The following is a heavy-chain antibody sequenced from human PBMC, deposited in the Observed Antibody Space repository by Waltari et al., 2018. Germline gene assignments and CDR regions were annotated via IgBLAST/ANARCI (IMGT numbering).Heavy chain of an antibody. CDR3: AGDIVVVVAATGSHFDY. D-gene: IGHD2-15*01. CDR1: GGTFSSYA. Sequence: QVQLVQSGAEVKKPGSSVKVSCQASGGTFSSYAISWVRQAPGQGLEWMGGIIPILGIANYAQKFQGRVTITADESTSTAYMELSSLRSEDTAVYYCAGDIVVVVAATGSHFDYWGQGTLVTVSS. J-gene: IGHJ4*02. CDR2: IIPILGIA. V-gene: IGHV1-69*04.